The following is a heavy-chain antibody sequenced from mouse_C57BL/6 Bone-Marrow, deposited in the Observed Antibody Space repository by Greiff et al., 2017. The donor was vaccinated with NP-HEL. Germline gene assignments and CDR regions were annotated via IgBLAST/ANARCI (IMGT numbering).Heavy chain of an antibody. J-gene: IGHJ1*03. CDR3: AKHYYGNYVGYFDV. V-gene: IGHV5-4*03. D-gene: IGHD2-1*01. CDR2: ISDGGSYT. Sequence: EVKLVESGGGLVKPGGSLKLSCAASGFTFSSYAMSWVRQTPEKRLEWVATISDGGSYTYYPDNVKGRFTISRDNAKNNLYLQMSHLKSEDTAMYYCAKHYYGNYVGYFDVWGTGTTVTVSS. CDR1: GFTFSSYA.